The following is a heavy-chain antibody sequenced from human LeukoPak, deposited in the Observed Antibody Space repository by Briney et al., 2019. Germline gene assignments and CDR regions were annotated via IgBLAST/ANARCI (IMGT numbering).Heavy chain of an antibody. V-gene: IGHV1-18*01. CDR2: ISAYNGNT. CDR3: ARDGQDYYDSSGYDYRLNWFDP. D-gene: IGHD3-22*01. Sequence: ASVKVSCKASGYTFTSYGISWVRQAPGQGLEWMGWISAYNGNTNYVQKLQGRVTMTTDTSTSTAYMELRSLRSDDTAVYYCARDGQDYYDSSGYDYRLNWFDPWGQGTLVTVSS. CDR1: GYTFTSYG. J-gene: IGHJ5*02.